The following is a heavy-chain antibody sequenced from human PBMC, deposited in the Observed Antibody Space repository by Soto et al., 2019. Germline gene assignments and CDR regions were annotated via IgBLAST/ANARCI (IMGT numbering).Heavy chain of an antibody. Sequence: GGSLRLSCAASGFTFSNAWMSWVRQAPGKRLEWVGRIKSKTDGGTTDYAAPVKGRFTISRDDSKNTLYLQMNSLKTEDTAVYYCTTDLVIQLGDAFDIWGQGTMVTVSS. CDR2: IKSKTDGGTT. CDR3: TTDLVIQLGDAFDI. V-gene: IGHV3-15*01. CDR1: GFTFSNAW. J-gene: IGHJ3*02. D-gene: IGHD2-21*01.